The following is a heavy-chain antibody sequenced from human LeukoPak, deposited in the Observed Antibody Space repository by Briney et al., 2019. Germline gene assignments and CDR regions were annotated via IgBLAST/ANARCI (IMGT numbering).Heavy chain of an antibody. CDR2: ISGDGGST. Sequence: GGSLRLSCAASGLTFDHYVMHWVRHAPGKGLEWVSLISGDGGSTYYADSVKGRLTISRDNSKNSLYLQMNSLTTEDTALYFCAKGTTMYAFDIWGQGTMVTVSS. CDR1: GLTFDHYV. D-gene: IGHD1-1*01. CDR3: AKGTTMYAFDI. V-gene: IGHV3-43*02. J-gene: IGHJ3*02.